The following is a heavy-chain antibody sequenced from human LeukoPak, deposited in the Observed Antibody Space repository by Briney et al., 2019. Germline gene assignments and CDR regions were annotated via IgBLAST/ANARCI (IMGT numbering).Heavy chain of an antibody. Sequence: SETLSLTCAVYGGSFSGYYWSWIRQPPGRGLEWIGEINHSGSTNYNPSLKSRVTISVDTSKNQFSLKLSSVTAADTAVYYCTRGAGWLIDYWGQGILVTDSS. CDR3: TRGAGWLIDY. D-gene: IGHD3-16*01. J-gene: IGHJ4*02. CDR2: INHSGST. V-gene: IGHV4-34*01. CDR1: GGSFSGYY.